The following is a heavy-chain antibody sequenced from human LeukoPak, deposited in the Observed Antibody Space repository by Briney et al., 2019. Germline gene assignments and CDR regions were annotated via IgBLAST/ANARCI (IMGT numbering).Heavy chain of an antibody. D-gene: IGHD2-8*01. J-gene: IGHJ4*02. Sequence: PSGGSLRLSCAASGFSFRNYGMNWVRQAPGKGLEWISYISSSSSAIYYADSVKGRFTISRDNAKNSLYLEINSLRGEDTALYYCASSLMVLDYFQYWGQGTLVTV. CDR3: ASSLMVLDYFQY. CDR1: GFSFRNYG. V-gene: IGHV3-48*01. CDR2: ISSSSSAI.